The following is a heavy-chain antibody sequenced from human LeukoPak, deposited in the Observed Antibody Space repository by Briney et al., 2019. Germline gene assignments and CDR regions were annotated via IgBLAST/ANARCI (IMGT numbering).Heavy chain of an antibody. CDR2: IRYDGSNK. Sequence: GGSLRLSCAASGFTFSSYGMHWVRQAPGKGLEWVAFIRYDGSNKYYADSVKGRFTISRDNSKNTLYLQMNSLRAEDTAVYYCAKGLSLWDAFDIWGQGTMVTVSS. J-gene: IGHJ3*02. D-gene: IGHD2/OR15-2a*01. V-gene: IGHV3-30*02. CDR1: GFTFSSYG. CDR3: AKGLSLWDAFDI.